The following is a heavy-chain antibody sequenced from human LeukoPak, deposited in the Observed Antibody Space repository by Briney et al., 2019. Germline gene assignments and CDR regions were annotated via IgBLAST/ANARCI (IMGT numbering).Heavy chain of an antibody. Sequence: RASVKVSCKASGGTFSSYAISWVRQAPGQGLEWMGGIIPIFGTANYAQKFQGRVTITADESTSTAYMELSSLRPEDTAVYYCARLRLLWFGELLYYYYYGMDVWGKGTTVTVSS. D-gene: IGHD3-10*01. CDR2: IIPIFGTA. CDR1: GGTFSSYA. CDR3: ARLRLLWFGELLYYYYYGMDV. J-gene: IGHJ6*04. V-gene: IGHV1-69*13.